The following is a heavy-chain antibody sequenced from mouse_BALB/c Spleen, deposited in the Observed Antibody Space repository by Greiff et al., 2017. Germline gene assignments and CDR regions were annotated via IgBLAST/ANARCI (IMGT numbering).Heavy chain of an antibody. CDR3: ARCGPMITTFAY. V-gene: IGHV1-4*01. Sequence: VQLQQSGAELARPGASVKMSCKASGYTFTSYTMHWVKQRPGQGLEWIGYINPSSGYTNYNQKFKDKATLTADKSSSTAYMQLSSLTSEDSAVYYCARCGPMITTFAYGGQGTTLTVSS. CDR2: INPSSGYT. J-gene: IGHJ2*01. CDR1: GYTFTSYT. D-gene: IGHD2-4*01.